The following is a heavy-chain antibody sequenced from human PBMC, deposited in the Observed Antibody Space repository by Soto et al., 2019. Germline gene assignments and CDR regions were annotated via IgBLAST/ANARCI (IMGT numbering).Heavy chain of an antibody. D-gene: IGHD6-13*01. CDR3: VKDESINWYSGHFRH. CDR2: INWNSGSI. Sequence: GGSLRLSCAASGFTFDDYAMHWVRQVPGKGLEWVSGINWNSGSIGYADSVKGRFAISRDNAKNSLHLQMNSPRAEDTAFYYCVKDESINWYSGHFRHWGQGTLVTVSS. V-gene: IGHV3-9*01. J-gene: IGHJ1*01. CDR1: GFTFDDYA.